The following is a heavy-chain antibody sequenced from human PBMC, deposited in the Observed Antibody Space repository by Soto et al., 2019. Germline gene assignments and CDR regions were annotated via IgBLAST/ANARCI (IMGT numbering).Heavy chain of an antibody. CDR2: LSFVGTNK. Sequence: GGSLRLSCAASGFTFSNYAIHWVRPAPGKGLEWVAVLSFVGTNKNYADSVKGRFTIPRDNSKNTLYLQMNSLRAEDTALYYCARGPFGDAAIVTNYFDYWGQGTLVTVSS. CDR3: ARGPFGDAAIVTNYFDY. J-gene: IGHJ4*02. D-gene: IGHD5-18*01. V-gene: IGHV3-30-3*01. CDR1: GFTFSNYA.